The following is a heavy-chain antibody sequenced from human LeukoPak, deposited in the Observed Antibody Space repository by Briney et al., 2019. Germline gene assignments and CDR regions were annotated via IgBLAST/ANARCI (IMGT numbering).Heavy chain of an antibody. CDR1: GGSFSGYY. Sequence: ASETLSLTCAVYGGSFSGYYWSWIRQPPGKGLEWIGEINHSGSTNYNPSLKSRVTISVDTSKNQFSLELSSVTAEDTAVYYCAKDNYVSQGIFRTTVTTIDYWGQGTLVTVSS. CDR3: AKDNYVSQGIFRTTVTTIDY. J-gene: IGHJ4*02. D-gene: IGHD4-17*01. CDR2: INHSGST. V-gene: IGHV4-34*01.